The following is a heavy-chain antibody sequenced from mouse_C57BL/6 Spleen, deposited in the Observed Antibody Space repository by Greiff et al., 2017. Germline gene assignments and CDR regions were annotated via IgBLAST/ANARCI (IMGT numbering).Heavy chain of an antibody. V-gene: IGHV5-4*01. Sequence: EVQLVESGGGLVKPGGSLKLSCAASGFTFSSYAMSWVRQTPEKRLEWVATISDGGSYTYYPDNVKGRFTISRDNAKNNLYLQMSHLKSEDTAMYYCARDRDYEDFDVSGTGTTVTVSS. CDR2: ISDGGSYT. J-gene: IGHJ1*03. CDR3: ARDRDYEDFDV. CDR1: GFTFSSYA. D-gene: IGHD2-4*01.